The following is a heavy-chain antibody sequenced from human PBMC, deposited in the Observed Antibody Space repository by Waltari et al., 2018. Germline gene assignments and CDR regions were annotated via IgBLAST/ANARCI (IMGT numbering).Heavy chain of an antibody. D-gene: IGHD2-21*01. CDR2: INPSGGST. J-gene: IGHJ6*02. CDR1: EYTFTSSY. V-gene: IGHV1-46*01. Sequence: QVQLVQSGAEVKKPGASVKISCKTSEYTFTSSYIHWVRQAPGQGLEWMERINPSGGSTIYAQKVQGRVTMTRDTSTSTVYMELSSLRSEDTAVYYCALDRGALWMDVWGQGTTVTVSS. CDR3: ALDRGALWMDV.